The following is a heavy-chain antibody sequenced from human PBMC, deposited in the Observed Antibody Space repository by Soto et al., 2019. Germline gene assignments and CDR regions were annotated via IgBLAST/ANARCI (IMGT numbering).Heavy chain of an antibody. CDR2: ISYDGSNK. J-gene: IGHJ6*02. CDR1: GFTFSSYG. CDR3: AKDSGYESGDSDYYGMDV. V-gene: IGHV3-30*18. Sequence: GGCLRLSCAASGFTFSSYGMHWVRQAPGKGLEWVAVISYDGSNKYYADSVKGRFTISRDNSKNTLYLQMNSLRAEDTAVYYCAKDSGYESGDSDYYGMDVWGQGTTVTVSS. D-gene: IGHD5-12*01.